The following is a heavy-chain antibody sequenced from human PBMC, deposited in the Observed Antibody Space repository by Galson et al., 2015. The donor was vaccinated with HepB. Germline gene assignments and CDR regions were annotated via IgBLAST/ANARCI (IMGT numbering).Heavy chain of an antibody. D-gene: IGHD2-15*01. CDR1: GYSFTSYW. CDR3: ARGDRFCLGSCYSPADYYYGMDV. Sequence: QSGAEVKKPGESLKISCKGSGYSFTSYWIGWVRQMPGKGLEWMGIIYPGDSDTRYSPSFQGQVTISADKSISTAYLQWSSLKASDTAMYYCARGDRFCLGSCYSPADYYYGMDVWGQGTTVTVSS. V-gene: IGHV5-51*03. CDR2: IYPGDSDT. J-gene: IGHJ6*02.